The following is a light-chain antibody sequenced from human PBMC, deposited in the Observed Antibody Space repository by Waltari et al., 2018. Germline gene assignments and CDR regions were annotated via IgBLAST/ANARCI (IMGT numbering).Light chain of an antibody. V-gene: IGLV2-23*01. CDR3: CSYAGSSTWV. J-gene: IGLJ3*02. Sequence: QSALTQPASVSGSPGQSITISCTGTSRDGWSYNLVSWYQQHPGKAPKLMIYEGSKRPSGVSNRFSGSKSGNTASLTISGLQAEDEADYYCCSYAGSSTWVFGGGTKLTVL. CDR2: EGS. CDR1: SRDGWSYNL.